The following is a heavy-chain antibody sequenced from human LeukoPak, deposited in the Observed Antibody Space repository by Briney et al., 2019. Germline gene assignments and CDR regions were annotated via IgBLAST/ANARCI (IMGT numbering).Heavy chain of an antibody. V-gene: IGHV3-9*01. Sequence: GGSLRLSCAASGFTFDDYAMHWVRQAPGKGLEWVSGISWNSGGIGYADSVKGRFTISRDNAKNSLYLQMNSLRAEDTALYYCAKDIDHTEVVAATAGLDYWGQGTLVTVSS. D-gene: IGHD2-15*01. J-gene: IGHJ4*02. CDR2: ISWNSGGI. CDR1: GFTFDDYA. CDR3: AKDIDHTEVVAATAGLDY.